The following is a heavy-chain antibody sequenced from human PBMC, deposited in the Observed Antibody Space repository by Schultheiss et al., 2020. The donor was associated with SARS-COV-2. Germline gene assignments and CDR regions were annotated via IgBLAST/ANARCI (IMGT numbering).Heavy chain of an antibody. D-gene: IGHD5-18*01. CDR3: ARDTAMAPLDYYYYMDV. V-gene: IGHV3-23*01. CDR1: GFTFSHYA. CDR2: ITGSGGGT. Sequence: GSLRLSCAASGFTFSHYAMHWVRQAPGKGLEWVSSITGSGGGTYYADAVKGRFTISRDNSNYTLFLQMNSLRAEDTALYYCARDTAMAPLDYYYYMDVWGKGTTVTVSS. J-gene: IGHJ6*03.